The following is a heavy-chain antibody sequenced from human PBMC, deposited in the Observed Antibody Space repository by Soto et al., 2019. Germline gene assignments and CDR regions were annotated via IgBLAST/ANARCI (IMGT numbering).Heavy chain of an antibody. V-gene: IGHV4-31*03. J-gene: IGHJ5*02. CDR3: ARASLWFGELRWFDP. Sequence: PSETLSLTCTVSGGSISSGGYYWSWIRQHPGKGLEWIGYIYYSGSTYHNPSLKSRVTISVDTSKNQFSLKLSSVTAADTAVYYCARASLWFGELRWFDPWGQGTLVTVSS. D-gene: IGHD3-10*01. CDR1: GGSISSGGYY. CDR2: IYYSGST.